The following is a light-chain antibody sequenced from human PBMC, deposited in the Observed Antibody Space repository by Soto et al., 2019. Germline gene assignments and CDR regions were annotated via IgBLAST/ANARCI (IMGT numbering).Light chain of an antibody. V-gene: IGLV2-11*01. Sequence: QSALTQPRSVSGSPGQSVTISCTGTSNNVGGYNYVSWYQQHPGKAPRLMIYDAIKRPSGVPDRFSGSESGNTASLIISGLQAEDEADYFCCSFAGTYTFPVLFGGGTKLTVL. CDR1: SNNVGGYNY. CDR2: DAI. CDR3: CSFAGTYTFPVL. J-gene: IGLJ2*01.